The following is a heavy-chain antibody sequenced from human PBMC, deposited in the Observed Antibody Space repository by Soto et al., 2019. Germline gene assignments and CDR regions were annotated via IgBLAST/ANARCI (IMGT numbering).Heavy chain of an antibody. CDR2: ISYDGSNK. Sequence: LRLSCAASGFTFSSYAMHWVRQAPGKGLEWVAVISYDGSNKYYADSVKGRFTISRDNSKNTLYLQMNSLRAEDTAVYYCARDGAPYSGSYYGGYWGQGTLVTVSS. D-gene: IGHD1-26*01. CDR1: GFTFSSYA. CDR3: ARDGAPYSGSYYGGY. V-gene: IGHV3-30-3*01. J-gene: IGHJ4*02.